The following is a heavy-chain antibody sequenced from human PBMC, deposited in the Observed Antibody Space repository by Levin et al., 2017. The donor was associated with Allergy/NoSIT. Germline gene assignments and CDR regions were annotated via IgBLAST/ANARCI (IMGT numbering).Heavy chain of an antibody. CDR3: ASYGDGWFDP. V-gene: IGHV1-69*06. Sequence: KISCKASGGTFSSYAISWVRQAPGQGLEWMGGIIPIFGTANYAQKFQGRVTITADKSTSTAYMELSSLRSEDTAVYYCASYGDGWFDPWGQGTLVTVSS. CDR1: GGTFSSYA. D-gene: IGHD4-17*01. CDR2: IIPIFGTA. J-gene: IGHJ5*02.